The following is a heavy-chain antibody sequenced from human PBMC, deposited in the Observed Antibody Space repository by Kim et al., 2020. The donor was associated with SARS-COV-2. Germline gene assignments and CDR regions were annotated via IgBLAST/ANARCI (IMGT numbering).Heavy chain of an antibody. V-gene: IGHV3-20*01. Sequence: GGSLRLSCEASGFTFEDYGMSWVRQAPGKGLEWVSGINRNSDSTGYVDSVKGRFTISRDNAKKSLYLQMISLRAEDTAFYHCVRGYVWGSFDLWGQGIRVTVSS. CDR1: GFTFEDYG. CDR2: INRNSDST. D-gene: IGHD3-16*01. CDR3: VRGYVWGSFDL. J-gene: IGHJ4*02.